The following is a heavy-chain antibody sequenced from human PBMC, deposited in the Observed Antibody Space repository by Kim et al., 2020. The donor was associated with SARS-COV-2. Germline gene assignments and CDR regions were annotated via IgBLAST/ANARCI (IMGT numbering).Heavy chain of an antibody. V-gene: IGHV3-74*03. D-gene: IGHD6-13*01. CDR2: IKSDGSST. Sequence: GGSLRLSCGASGFTFSNYWMHWVRQVPGKGLVWVSRIKSDGSSTTYADSVKGRFTISRDNAKNTLYLQMNGLRAEDTAIYYCARGGTREYSSRHNWFDPWGQGTLVTVSS. CDR3: ARGGTREYSSRHNWFDP. J-gene: IGHJ5*02. CDR1: GFTFSNYW.